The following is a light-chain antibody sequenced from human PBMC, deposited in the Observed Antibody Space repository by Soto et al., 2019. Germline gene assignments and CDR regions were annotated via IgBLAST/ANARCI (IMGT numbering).Light chain of an antibody. CDR2: AAS. CDR3: QQSYNTPWT. V-gene: IGKV1-39*01. Sequence: DIQMTQSPSSLSASVGDRVTITCRASQSISSYLNWYQQKPGKAPKLLIYAASSLQSGVPSRFSGSGSGTDFNLTITSLQPEDFATYCCQQSYNTPWTFGQGTKVVIK. J-gene: IGKJ1*01. CDR1: QSISSY.